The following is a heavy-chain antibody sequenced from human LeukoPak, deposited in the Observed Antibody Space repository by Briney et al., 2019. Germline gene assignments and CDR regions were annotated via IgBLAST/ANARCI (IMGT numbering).Heavy chain of an antibody. V-gene: IGHV1-8*01. CDR1: GYTFTSYD. J-gene: IGHJ5*02. CDR2: MNPNSGNT. D-gene: IGHD2-2*01. CDR3: ARVGYCSSTSCYVRWFDP. Sequence: ASVKVSCKASGYTFTSYDINWVRQATGQGLEWMGWMNPNSGNTGYAQKFQGRVTMTRNTSISTAYMELSSLRSEDTAVYYCARVGYCSSTSCYVRWFDPWGQGTLVTVSS.